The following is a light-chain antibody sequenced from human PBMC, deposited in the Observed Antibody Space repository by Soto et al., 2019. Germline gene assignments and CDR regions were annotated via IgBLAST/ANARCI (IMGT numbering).Light chain of an antibody. J-gene: IGKJ4*01. CDR2: AAS. CDR1: QGISSY. Sequence: DIQMTQSPSSLSASVGDRVTITCRASQGISSYLAWYQQKPGKVPKLLIYAASTLQSGVPSRFSGSGSGTDFTLTISSLQPEDVATYYCQKYNSAPLTFGGGTKVELK. V-gene: IGKV1-27*01. CDR3: QKYNSAPLT.